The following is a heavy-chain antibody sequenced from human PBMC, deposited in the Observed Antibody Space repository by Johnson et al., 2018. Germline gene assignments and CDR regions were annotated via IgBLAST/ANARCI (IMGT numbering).Heavy chain of an antibody. CDR1: GYTFASYD. V-gene: IGHV1-8*01. Sequence: QVQLVQSGAEVKKPGASXTVSCKASGYTFASYDINWVRQATRQGLEWMGWMNPNSGNTGYAQKFQGRVTMTRDTSIGTAYMELSSLRSDDTAVYYCARGFRDSSGKEYFQHWGQGTVITVSS. CDR3: ARGFRDSSGKEYFQH. D-gene: IGHD3-22*01. J-gene: IGHJ1*01. CDR2: MNPNSGNT.